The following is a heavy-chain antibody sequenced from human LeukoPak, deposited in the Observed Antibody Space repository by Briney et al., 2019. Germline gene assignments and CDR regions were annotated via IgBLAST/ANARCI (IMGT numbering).Heavy chain of an antibody. V-gene: IGHV1-46*01. CDR1: GYTFTSYY. D-gene: IGHD3-22*01. CDR2: INPSGGST. CDR3: ARDTGDSSGYYIYKYFDY. J-gene: IGHJ4*02. Sequence: ASVKVSCKASGYTFTSYYMHWVRQAPGQGLEWMGIINPSGGSTSYAQKFQGRVTMTRDTSTSTVYMELSSLRSEVTAVYYCARDTGDSSGYYIYKYFDYWGQGTLVTVSS.